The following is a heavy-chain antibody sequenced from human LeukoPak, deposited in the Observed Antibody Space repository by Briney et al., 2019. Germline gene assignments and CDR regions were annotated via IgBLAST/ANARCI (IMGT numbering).Heavy chain of an antibody. J-gene: IGHJ4*02. D-gene: IGHD3-10*01. Sequence: GGSLRLSCAASGFTFGSYSMNWVRQAPGKGLEWVSSISSSSSYIYYADSVKGRFTISRDNAKNSLYLQMNSLRAEDTAVYYCARVSADYGSGSYYTTYYFDYWGQGTLVTVSS. V-gene: IGHV3-21*01. CDR3: ARVSADYGSGSYYTTYYFDY. CDR1: GFTFGSYS. CDR2: ISSSSSYI.